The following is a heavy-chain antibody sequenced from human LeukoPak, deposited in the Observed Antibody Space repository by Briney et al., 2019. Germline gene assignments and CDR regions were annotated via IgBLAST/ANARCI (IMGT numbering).Heavy chain of an antibody. CDR3: ASINWNDLSALDY. Sequence: ETLSLTCTVSGGSISSSSYYWGWIRPPPGKGLEWIGIIYYSGSTYYNPSLKSRVTISVDTSKNQFSLKLSSVTAADTAVYYCASINWNDLSALDYWGQGTLVTVSS. CDR1: GGSISSSSYY. J-gene: IGHJ4*02. CDR2: IYYSGST. V-gene: IGHV4-39*01. D-gene: IGHD1-20*01.